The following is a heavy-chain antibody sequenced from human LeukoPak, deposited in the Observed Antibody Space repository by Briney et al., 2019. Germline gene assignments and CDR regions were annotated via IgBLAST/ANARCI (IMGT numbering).Heavy chain of an antibody. Sequence: PGGSLRLSCAASGFTFSSYSMNWVRQAPGKGLEWVSSISSSSSYIYYADSVKGRFTISRDNAKNSLYLQMNSLRAEDTAVYYCARDHTYYYDSSGYYPDDYWGQGTLVTVSS. J-gene: IGHJ4*02. CDR1: GFTFSSYS. CDR3: ARDHTYYYDSSGYYPDDY. D-gene: IGHD3-22*01. V-gene: IGHV3-21*01. CDR2: ISSSSSYI.